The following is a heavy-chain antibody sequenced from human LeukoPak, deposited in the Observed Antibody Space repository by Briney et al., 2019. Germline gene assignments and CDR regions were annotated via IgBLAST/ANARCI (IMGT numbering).Heavy chain of an antibody. D-gene: IGHD7-27*01. V-gene: IGHV3-15*01. CDR1: GFTFSSYW. CDR2: IKSKVDGGTT. Sequence: GGSLRFSCAASGFTFSSYWMSWVRQTPGKGLEWVGLIKSKVDGGTTDYAAPVKGRFTISRDDSENTLYLQMSSLKIEDTAIYYCTKDPPLTGGVYSAHWGPGTLVTVSS. CDR3: TKDPPLTGGVYSAH. J-gene: IGHJ4*02.